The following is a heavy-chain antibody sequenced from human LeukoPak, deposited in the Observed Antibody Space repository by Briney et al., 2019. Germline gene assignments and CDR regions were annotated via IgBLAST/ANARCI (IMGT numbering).Heavy chain of an antibody. Sequence: GASVKVSCKVSGYTLTELSMHWVRQAPGQGLEWMGGIIPIFGTANYAQKFQGRVTITADESTSTAYMELSSLRSEDTAVYYCASVHWNVYYYYYYMDVWGKGTTVTISS. D-gene: IGHD1-1*01. J-gene: IGHJ6*03. V-gene: IGHV1-69*13. CDR1: GYTLTELS. CDR2: IIPIFGTA. CDR3: ASVHWNVYYYYYYMDV.